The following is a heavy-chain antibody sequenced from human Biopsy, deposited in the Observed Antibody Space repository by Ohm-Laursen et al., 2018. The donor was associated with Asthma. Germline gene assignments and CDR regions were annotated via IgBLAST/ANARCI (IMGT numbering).Heavy chain of an antibody. J-gene: IGHJ6*02. CDR2: TNERGVT. CDR3: ARGPELDV. Sequence: LSLTCDVYPESFSGFFWTWIRQSPGKGLEWIGETNERGVTNNNPSLKSRVIISIDTYWNRVSLKLTSVTAADTAVYYCARGPELDVWGQGTTVTVSS. CDR1: PESFSGFF. V-gene: IGHV4-34*01.